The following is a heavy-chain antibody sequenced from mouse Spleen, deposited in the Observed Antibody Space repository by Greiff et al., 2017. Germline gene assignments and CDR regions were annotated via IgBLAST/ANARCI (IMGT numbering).Heavy chain of an antibody. J-gene: IGHJ4*01. CDR1: GYTFTNYW. CDR2: IYPGGGYT. V-gene: IGHV1-63*02. D-gene: IGHD1-1*01. CDR3: AKLRDYAMDY. Sequence: LVESGAELVRPGTSVKISCKASGYTFTNYWLGWVKQRPGHGLEWIGDIYPGGGYTNYNEKFKGKATLTADTSSSTAYLQLSSLTSEDSAVYFGAKLRDYAMDYWGQGTSVTVSS.